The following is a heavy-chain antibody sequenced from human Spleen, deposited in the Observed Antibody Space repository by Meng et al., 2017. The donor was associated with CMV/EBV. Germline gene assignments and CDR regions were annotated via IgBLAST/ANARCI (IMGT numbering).Heavy chain of an antibody. V-gene: IGHV1-69*04. D-gene: IGHD3-22*01. CDR1: GYTFTGYY. J-gene: IGHJ5*02. Sequence: SVKVSCKASGYTFTGYYMSWVRQAPGHGLEWMGSTIPTLFITNYAQKFRGRVTIAADKSTSTAYMELSSLRSEDTAVYYCARDHYYDTSGYFSSWGQGTLVTVSS. CDR2: TIPTLFIT. CDR3: ARDHYYDTSGYFSS.